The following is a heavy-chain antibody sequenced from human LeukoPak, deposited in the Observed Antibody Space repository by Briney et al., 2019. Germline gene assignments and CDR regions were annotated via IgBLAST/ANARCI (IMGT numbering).Heavy chain of an antibody. Sequence: PSGTLSLTCAVSGGSISSSNWWSWVRQPPGKGLEWIGEIYHSGSTNYNPSLKSRVTISVDKSKNQSSLKLSSVTAADTAVYYCARGYCSGGSCYPGAHDYWGQGTLVTVSS. J-gene: IGHJ4*02. V-gene: IGHV4-4*02. CDR1: GGSISSSNW. CDR2: IYHSGST. D-gene: IGHD2-15*01. CDR3: ARGYCSGGSCYPGAHDY.